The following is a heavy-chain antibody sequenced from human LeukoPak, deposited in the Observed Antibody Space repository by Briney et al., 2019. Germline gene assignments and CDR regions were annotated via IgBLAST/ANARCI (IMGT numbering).Heavy chain of an antibody. V-gene: IGHV3-23*01. CDR2: ISGSGGST. J-gene: IGHJ4*02. CDR1: GFTFSSYA. CDR3: AKDLAITMIVVGLFDY. D-gene: IGHD3-22*01. Sequence: PGASLRLSCAASGFTFSSYAMSWVRHAPGKGVEWVSAISGSGGSTYYADSVKGRFTISRDNYKNTLYLQMNSLRAEDTAVYYCAKDLAITMIVVGLFDYWGQGTLVTVSS.